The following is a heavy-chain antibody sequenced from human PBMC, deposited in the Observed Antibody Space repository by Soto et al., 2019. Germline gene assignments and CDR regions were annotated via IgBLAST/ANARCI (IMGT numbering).Heavy chain of an antibody. CDR3: ARSSVNCSGGSCRPYDAFDI. CDR2: INPSGGST. D-gene: IGHD2-15*01. V-gene: IGHV1-46*01. J-gene: IGHJ3*02. Sequence: VASVKVSCKASGYTFTSYYMHWVRQAPGQGLEWMGIINPSGGSTSYAQKFQGRVTMTRDTSTSTVYMELSSLRSEDTAVYYCARSSVNCSGGSCRPYDAFDIWGQGTMVTVSS. CDR1: GYTFTSYY.